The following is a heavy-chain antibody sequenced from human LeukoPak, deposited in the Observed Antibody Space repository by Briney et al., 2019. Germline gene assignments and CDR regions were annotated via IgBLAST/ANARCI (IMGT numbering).Heavy chain of an antibody. CDR3: AREGLLGYCSGGSCLNWFDP. D-gene: IGHD2-15*01. V-gene: IGHV3-21*01. Sequence: GGSLRLSCAASGFTFSSYSMNWVRQAPGKGLEWVSSISSSSYIYYADSVKGRFTISRDNAKNSLYLQMNSLRAEDTAVYYCAREGLLGYCSGGSCLNWFDPWGQGTLVTVSS. CDR1: GFTFSSYS. CDR2: ISSSSYI. J-gene: IGHJ5*02.